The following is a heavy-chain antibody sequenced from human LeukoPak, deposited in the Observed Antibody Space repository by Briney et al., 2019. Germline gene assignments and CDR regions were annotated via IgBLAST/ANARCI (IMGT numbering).Heavy chain of an antibody. V-gene: IGHV1-69*06. CDR3: ATHSGSYSEYFQH. J-gene: IGHJ1*01. CDR2: IIPIFGTT. D-gene: IGHD1-26*01. CDR1: GGTFSNYA. Sequence: ASVKVSCKASGGTFSNYALSWVRQAPGQGPEWMGGIIPIFGTTVYAQKFQGRVTITADKSTTTAYMELSSLRSEDTAVYYCATHSGSYSEYFQHWGQGTLVTVSS.